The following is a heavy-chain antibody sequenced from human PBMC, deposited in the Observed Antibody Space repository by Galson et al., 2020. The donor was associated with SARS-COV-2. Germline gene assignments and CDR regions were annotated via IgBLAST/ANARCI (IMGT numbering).Heavy chain of an antibody. CDR2: TYFRSKWSN. CDR3: VRGHSTKRAVDI. V-gene: IGHV6-1*01. D-gene: IGHD6-13*01. J-gene: IGHJ3*02. Sequence: SQTLSLTCDISGDSVSSDSFAWGWIRQSPSRGLEWLGRTYFRSKWSNDYAVSVKSRVVFNVDTSKNQFSLHLDSVTPEDTAMYYCVRGHSTKRAVDIWGQGTKVTVSS. CDR1: GDSVSSDSFA.